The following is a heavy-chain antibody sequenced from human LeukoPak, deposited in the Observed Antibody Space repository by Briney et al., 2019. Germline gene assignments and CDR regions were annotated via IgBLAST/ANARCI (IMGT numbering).Heavy chain of an antibody. CDR1: GYTFTSYD. Sequence: ASVKVSCKASGYTFTSYDINWVRQATGQGLEWMGWMNPNSGNTGYAQKFQGRVTMTRNTSISTAYMELSSLRSEDTAVYYCARGFTGFWVGPYYYYGMTVGGKGPTSPSPQ. CDR3: ARGFTGFWVGPYYYYGMTV. CDR2: MNPNSGNT. D-gene: IGHD3-3*01. V-gene: IGHV1-8*01. J-gene: IGHJ6*01.